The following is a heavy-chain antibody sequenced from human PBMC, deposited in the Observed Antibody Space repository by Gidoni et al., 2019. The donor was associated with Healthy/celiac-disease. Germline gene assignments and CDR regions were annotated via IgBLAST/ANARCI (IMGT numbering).Heavy chain of an antibody. J-gene: IGHJ4*02. V-gene: IGHV3-23*01. D-gene: IGHD4-4*01. Sequence: EVQLLESGGGLVQPGGSLRLSFAASGFPFSSDALGGVRQAPGKGLEWGSAISGSGGSTYYADSVKGRFTISRDNSKNTLYLQMNSLRAEDTAVYYCAKERTTGGRDDYWGQGTLVTVSS. CDR2: ISGSGGST. CDR1: GFPFSSDA. CDR3: AKERTTGGRDDY.